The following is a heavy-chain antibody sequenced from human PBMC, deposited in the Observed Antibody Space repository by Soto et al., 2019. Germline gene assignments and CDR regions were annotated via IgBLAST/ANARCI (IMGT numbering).Heavy chain of an antibody. CDR3: ARGVVGLGQQLDAFDI. Sequence: SETLSLTCTVSGGSISSYYWSWIRQPPGKGLEWIGYIYYSGSTNYNPSFKSRVTISVDTSKNQFSLKLSSVTAADTAVYYCARGVVGLGQQLDAFDIWGQGTMVTVSS. V-gene: IGHV4-59*01. D-gene: IGHD6-13*01. CDR2: IYYSGST. J-gene: IGHJ3*02. CDR1: GGSISSYY.